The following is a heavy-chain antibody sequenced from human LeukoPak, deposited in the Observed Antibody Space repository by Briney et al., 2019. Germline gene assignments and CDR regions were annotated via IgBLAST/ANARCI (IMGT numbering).Heavy chain of an antibody. V-gene: IGHV3-21*01. CDR2: ISSSSSYI. CDR1: GFIFSNYW. Sequence: GGSLRLSCATSGFIFSNYWMTWVRQVPGKGLEWVSSISSSSSYIYYADSVKGRFTISRDNAKNSLCLQMNSLRAEDTAVYYCARDRDPVIDYWGQGTLVTVSS. D-gene: IGHD4-11*01. J-gene: IGHJ4*02. CDR3: ARDRDPVIDY.